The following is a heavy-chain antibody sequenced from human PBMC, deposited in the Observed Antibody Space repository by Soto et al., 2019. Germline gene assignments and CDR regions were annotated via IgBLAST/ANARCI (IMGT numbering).Heavy chain of an antibody. Sequence: GGSLRLSCAASGFTFSSYAMSWVRQAPGKGLEWVSAISGSGGNTYYADSVKGRFTISRDNSKNTLYLQMNSLRAEDTAVYYCANYNYYDASGPSWGQGTLVTVSS. CDR2: ISGSGGNT. D-gene: IGHD3-22*01. CDR3: ANYNYYDASGPS. CDR1: GFTFSSYA. V-gene: IGHV3-23*01. J-gene: IGHJ5*02.